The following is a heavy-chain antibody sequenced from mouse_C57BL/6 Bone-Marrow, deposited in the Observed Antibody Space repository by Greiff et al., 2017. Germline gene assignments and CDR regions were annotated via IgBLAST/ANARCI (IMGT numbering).Heavy chain of an antibody. Sequence: EVKLVESGGGLVQPKGSLKLSCAASGFSFNTYAMNWVRQAPGKGLEWVARIRSKSNNYATYYADSVKDRFTISRDDSESMLYLQMNNLKSEDTAMYYCERDLYDYYWYFDVWGTGTTVTVSS. CDR3: ERDLYDYYWYFDV. J-gene: IGHJ1*03. CDR2: IRSKSNNYAT. CDR1: GFSFNTYA. V-gene: IGHV10-1*01. D-gene: IGHD2-4*01.